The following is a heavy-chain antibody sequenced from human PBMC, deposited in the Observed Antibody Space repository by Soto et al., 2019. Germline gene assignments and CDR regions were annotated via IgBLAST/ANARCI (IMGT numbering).Heavy chain of an antibody. J-gene: IGHJ4*02. Sequence: GGSLRLSCAASGFTFSSYAMHWVRQAPGKGLEWVAVISYDGSNKYYADSVKGRFTISRDNSKNTLYLQMNSLRAEDTAVYYCARDSGRYFDWPQVGYFDYWGQGTLVTVSS. CDR1: GFTFSSYA. CDR2: ISYDGSNK. V-gene: IGHV3-30-3*01. D-gene: IGHD3-9*01. CDR3: ARDSGRYFDWPQVGYFDY.